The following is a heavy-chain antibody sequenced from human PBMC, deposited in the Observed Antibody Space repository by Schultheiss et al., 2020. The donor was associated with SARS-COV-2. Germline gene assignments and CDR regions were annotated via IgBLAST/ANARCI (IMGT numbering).Heavy chain of an antibody. CDR3: ARLSRDRLWSGYYPIYYYYYMDV. Sequence: GSLRLSCTVSGGSISGYYWSWIRQPPGKGLEWIGYIYYSGSTNYNPSLKSRVTISVDTSKNQFSLKLSSVTAADTAVYYCARLSRDRLWSGYYPIYYYYYMDVWGKGTTVTVSS. D-gene: IGHD3-3*01. V-gene: IGHV4-59*08. J-gene: IGHJ6*03. CDR1: GGSISGYY. CDR2: IYYSGST.